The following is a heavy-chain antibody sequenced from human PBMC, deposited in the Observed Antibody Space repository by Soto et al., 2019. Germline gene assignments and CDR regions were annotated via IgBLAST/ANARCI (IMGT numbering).Heavy chain of an antibody. Sequence: EVQLVESGGGLVQPGGSLRLSCAASGFTFNNYWMSWVRQAPGKGLEGVANIKQDGSEKYYVDSVKGRFTISRDNAKNSLYLQMNSLRADDTAVYYCAKNNRYCSSTNCFVFDYWGQGTLVTVSS. CDR3: AKNNRYCSSTNCFVFDY. CDR2: IKQDGSEK. J-gene: IGHJ4*02. V-gene: IGHV3-7*01. D-gene: IGHD2-2*01. CDR1: GFTFNNYW.